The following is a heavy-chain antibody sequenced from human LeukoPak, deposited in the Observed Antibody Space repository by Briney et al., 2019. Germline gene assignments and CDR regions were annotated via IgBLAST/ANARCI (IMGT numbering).Heavy chain of an antibody. D-gene: IGHD3-10*01. CDR1: GGSFSGYY. CDR2: INHSGST. CDR3: ARGSTYYYGSGSYYKV. V-gene: IGHV4-34*01. J-gene: IGHJ4*02. Sequence: QASETLSLTCAVYGGSFSGYYWSWIRQPPGKGLEWIGEINHSGSTYYNPSLKSRVTISVDTSKNQFSLKLSSVTAADTAVYYCARGSTYYYGSGSYYKVWGQGTLVTVSS.